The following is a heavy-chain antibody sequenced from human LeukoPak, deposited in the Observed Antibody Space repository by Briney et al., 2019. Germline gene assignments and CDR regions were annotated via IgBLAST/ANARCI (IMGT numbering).Heavy chain of an antibody. CDR1: GYTFTSYY. CDR2: INPNSGGT. J-gene: IGHJ4*02. Sequence: ASVKVSCKASGYTFTSYYMHWVRQAPGQGLEWMGWINPNSGGTNYAQKFQGRVTMTRDTSISTAYMELSRLRSDDTAVYYCASSPLMYYYGSGSYWHYFDYWGQGTLVTVSS. D-gene: IGHD3-10*01. V-gene: IGHV1-2*02. CDR3: ASSPLMYYYGSGSYWHYFDY.